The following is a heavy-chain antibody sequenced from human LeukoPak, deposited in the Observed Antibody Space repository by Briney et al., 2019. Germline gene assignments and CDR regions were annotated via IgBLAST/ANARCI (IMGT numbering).Heavy chain of an antibody. D-gene: IGHD6-13*01. Sequence: PSETLSLTCTVSGGSLGTDYWTWIRQPAGKGLEWIRRIYTGGNTYYNPSLKSRATMSIDSSKNQFSLKLTSVTAADTAVYYCARFKEADFFDIWGQGTLVTVSS. J-gene: IGHJ3*02. CDR1: GGSLGTDY. CDR3: ARFKEADFFDI. CDR2: IYTGGNT. V-gene: IGHV4-4*07.